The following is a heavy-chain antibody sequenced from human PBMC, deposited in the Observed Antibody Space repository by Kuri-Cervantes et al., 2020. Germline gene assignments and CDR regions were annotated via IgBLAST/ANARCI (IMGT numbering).Heavy chain of an antibody. D-gene: IGHD3-9*01. CDR1: GYTFTGYY. V-gene: IGHV1-2*02. J-gene: IGHJ5*02. CDR2: INPNSGGT. CDR3: ACSYDILTGTDDP. Sequence: ASVKVSCKASGYTFTGYYMHWVRQAPGQGLEWMGWINPNSGGTSYAQKFQGRVTMTRDTSTSTVYMELSSLRSEDTAVYYCACSYDILTGTDDPWGQGTLVTVSS.